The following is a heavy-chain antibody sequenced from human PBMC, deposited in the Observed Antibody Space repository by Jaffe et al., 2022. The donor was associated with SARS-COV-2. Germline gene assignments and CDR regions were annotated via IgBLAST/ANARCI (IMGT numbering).Heavy chain of an antibody. D-gene: IGHD3-22*01. Sequence: EVQLLESGGGLVQPGGSLRLSCAASGFTFSSYAMSWVRQAPGKGLEWVSAISGSGGSTYYADSVKGRFTISRDNSKNTLYLQMNSLRAEDTAVYYCAKESTMIVVVTSGFDYWGQGTLVTVSS. CDR2: ISGSGGST. V-gene: IGHV3-23*01. CDR1: GFTFSSYA. CDR3: AKESTMIVVVTSGFDY. J-gene: IGHJ4*02.